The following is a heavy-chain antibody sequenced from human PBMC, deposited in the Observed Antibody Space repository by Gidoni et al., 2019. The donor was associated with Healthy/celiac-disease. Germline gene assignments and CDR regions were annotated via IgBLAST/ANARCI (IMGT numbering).Heavy chain of an antibody. CDR2: ISGSGGST. D-gene: IGHD3-16*02. J-gene: IGHJ3*02. Sequence: EVQLLESGGGLVQHGGSLRLSCAASGFTFSSYAMSWVRQAPGKWLEWVSAISGSGGSTYYADSVKGRFTISRDNSKNTLYLQMNSLRAEDTAVYYCATLRKLSLFNDAFDIWGQGTMVTVSS. CDR3: ATLRKLSLFNDAFDI. CDR1: GFTFSSYA. V-gene: IGHV3-23*01.